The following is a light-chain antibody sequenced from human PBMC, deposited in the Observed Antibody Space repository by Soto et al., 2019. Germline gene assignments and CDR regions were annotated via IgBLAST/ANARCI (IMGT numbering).Light chain of an antibody. V-gene: IGKV3-20*01. Sequence: EIVLTQSPGTLSLSPGERATLSCRASQSVSSSYLAWNQQKPGQAPRLLIYGASSRATGIQDRFSGSGSGTDFTLTISILEPEDFAVYYCQQYGSSPGTFGQGTKVDIK. CDR1: QSVSSSY. CDR3: QQYGSSPGT. CDR2: GAS. J-gene: IGKJ1*01.